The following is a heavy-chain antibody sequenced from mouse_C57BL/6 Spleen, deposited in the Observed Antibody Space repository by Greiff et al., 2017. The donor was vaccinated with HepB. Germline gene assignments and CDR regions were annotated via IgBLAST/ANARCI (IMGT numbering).Heavy chain of an antibody. Sequence: QVQLQQSGAELARPGASVKLSCKASGYTFTSYGISWVKQRTGQGLEWIGEIYPRSGNTYYNEKFKGKATLTADKSSSTAYMELRSLTSEDSAVYFCASCGSTMVTTVLFDYWGQGTTLTVSS. CDR2: IYPRSGNT. CDR3: ASCGSTMVTTVLFDY. D-gene: IGHD2-2*01. J-gene: IGHJ2*01. V-gene: IGHV1-81*01. CDR1: GYTFTSYG.